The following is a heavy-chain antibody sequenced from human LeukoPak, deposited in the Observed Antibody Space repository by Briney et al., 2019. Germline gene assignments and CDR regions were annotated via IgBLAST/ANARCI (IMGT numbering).Heavy chain of an antibody. CDR2: IIPIFGTA. D-gene: IGHD3-10*01. CDR1: GGTFSSYA. V-gene: IGHV1-69*05. CDR3: ARGMVRGVPGPYFDY. J-gene: IGHJ4*02. Sequence: GSSVKVSCKASGGTFSSYAISWVRQAPGQGLEWMGGIIPIFGTANYAQKFQGRVTITTDESTSPAYMELSSLRSEDTAVYYCARGMVRGVPGPYFDYWGQGTLVTVSS.